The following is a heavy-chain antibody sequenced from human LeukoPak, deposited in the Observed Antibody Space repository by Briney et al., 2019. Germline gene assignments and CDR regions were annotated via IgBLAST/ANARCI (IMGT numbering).Heavy chain of an antibody. CDR1: GVSISSSNW. CDR2: IYHSGST. D-gene: IGHD6-25*01. CDR3: ARPTGRGGYPTDPFDI. Sequence: PSETLSLTCAVSGVSISSSNWWSWVRQPPGKGLEWIGEIYHSGSTNYNPSLKSRVTISVDKSKNQFSLKVSSVTAADTAVYYCARPTGRGGYPTDPFDIWGQGTMVTVSS. V-gene: IGHV4-4*02. J-gene: IGHJ3*02.